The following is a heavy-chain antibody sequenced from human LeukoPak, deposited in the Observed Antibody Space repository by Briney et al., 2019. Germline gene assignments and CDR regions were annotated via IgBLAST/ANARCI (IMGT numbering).Heavy chain of an antibody. CDR2: MNPNSGNT. Sequence: ASVKVSCKASGYTFTSYGISWVRQATGQGLEWMGWMNPNSGNTGYAQKFQGRVTMTRNTSISTAYMELSSLRSEDTAVYYCARILSIFLVPSDDAFDIWAQGTRVTVSS. CDR1: GYTFTSYG. J-gene: IGHJ3*02. V-gene: IGHV1-8*02. CDR3: ARILSIFLVPSDDAFDI. D-gene: IGHD3-3*02.